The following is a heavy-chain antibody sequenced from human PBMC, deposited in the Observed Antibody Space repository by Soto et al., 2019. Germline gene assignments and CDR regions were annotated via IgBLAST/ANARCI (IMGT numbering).Heavy chain of an antibody. CDR2: ISAYNGNK. CDR1: GYTFSTYG. J-gene: IGHJ6*02. V-gene: IGHV1-18*01. D-gene: IGHD5-12*01. CDR3: SRSYDEYGMDV. Sequence: ASVKVSCKAAGYTFSTYGINWVRQAPGQGLEWMGWISAYNGNKKYAQKVEGRVTMTTDTSTTTAYMELRSLRSDDTAVYYCSRSYDEYGMDVWGQGTTVTVSS.